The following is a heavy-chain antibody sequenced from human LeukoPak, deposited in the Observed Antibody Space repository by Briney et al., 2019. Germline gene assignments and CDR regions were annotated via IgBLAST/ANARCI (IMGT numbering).Heavy chain of an antibody. Sequence: GGSLRLSCAASGFTFSSYAMSWVRQAPGKGLEWVSAISGSGGSTYYADSVKGRFTISRDNSKNTLYLQMNSLRAEDTAVYYCARDLFRQDTYYYYGMDVWGQGTTVTVSS. CDR2: ISGSGGST. CDR1: GFTFSSYA. D-gene: IGHD2-15*01. J-gene: IGHJ6*02. CDR3: ARDLFRQDTYYYYGMDV. V-gene: IGHV3-23*01.